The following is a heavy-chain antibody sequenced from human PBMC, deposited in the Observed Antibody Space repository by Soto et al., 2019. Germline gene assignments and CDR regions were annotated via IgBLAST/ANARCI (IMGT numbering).Heavy chain of an antibody. CDR2: IYYSAST. CDR1: GGSISSYY. CDR3: ATSSSSSWYLTAYYYYGMDV. V-gene: IGHV4-59*01. D-gene: IGHD6-13*01. Sequence: PSETLSLTCTVSGGSISSYYWSWIRQPPGKGLEWIGYIYYSASTNYNPSLKSRVTISVDTSKNQFSLKLSSVTAADTGVYYCATSSSSSWYLTAYYYYGMDVWGQGTTVTVSS. J-gene: IGHJ6*02.